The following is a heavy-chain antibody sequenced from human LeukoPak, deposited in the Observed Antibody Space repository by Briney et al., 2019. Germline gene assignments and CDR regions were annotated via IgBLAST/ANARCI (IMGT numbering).Heavy chain of an antibody. D-gene: IGHD3-22*01. CDR2: IYYSGST. V-gene: IGHV4-59*01. CDR1: GGSISSYY. CDR3: ARDDHDSSFGY. J-gene: IGHJ4*02. Sequence: SETLSLTCTVSGGSISSYYWSWIRQPPGKGLEWIGYIYYSGSTNYNPSLKSRVTISVDTSKNQFSLKLSSVTAADTAVYYCARDDHDSSFGYWGQGTLVTVSS.